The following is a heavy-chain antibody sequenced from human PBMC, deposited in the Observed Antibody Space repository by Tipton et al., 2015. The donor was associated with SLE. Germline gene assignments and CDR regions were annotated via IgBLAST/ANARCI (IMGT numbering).Heavy chain of an antibody. CDR2: ITGSGVTT. CDR1: GFSFSSHA. D-gene: IGHD2-15*01. CDR3: ARDVGRGGLDY. J-gene: IGHJ4*02. Sequence: SLRLSCAASGFSFSSHAMSWVRQAPGKGLKWVSRITGSGVTTYYAEYLKGLFTIFRDNSKNILFLQMNSLGADDTAVYYCARDVGRGGLDYWGQGPLVPVSS. V-gene: IGHV3-23*01.